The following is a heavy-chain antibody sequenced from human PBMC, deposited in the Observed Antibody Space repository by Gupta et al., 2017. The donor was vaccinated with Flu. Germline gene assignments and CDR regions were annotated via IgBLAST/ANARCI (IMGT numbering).Heavy chain of an antibody. D-gene: IGHD5-12*01. V-gene: IGHV1-69*06. CDR1: GGTFSSYA. CDR2: IIPIFGTA. CDR3: ASGVGSGYDYPSFDY. J-gene: IGHJ4*02. Sequence: GGTFSSYAISWVRQAPGQGLEWMGGIIPIFGTANYAQKFQGRVTITADKSTSTAYMELSSLRSEDTAVYYCASGVGSGYDYPSFDYWGQGTLVTVSS.